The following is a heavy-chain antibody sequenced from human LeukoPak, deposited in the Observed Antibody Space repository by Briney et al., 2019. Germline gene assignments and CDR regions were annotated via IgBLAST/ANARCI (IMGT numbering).Heavy chain of an antibody. CDR2: SYYSGST. CDR1: GGSLSSSSYY. J-gene: IGHJ4*02. V-gene: IGHV4-39*01. CDR3: ARHPSFIQAVAGVGIDY. Sequence: SETLSLTCTVSGGSLSSSSYYWGWIRQPPGKGLEWIGSSYYSGSTYYNPSLKSRVTISVDTSKNLFSLRLSSVTASDTAVYYCARHPSFIQAVAGVGIDYWGQGTLVTVSS. D-gene: IGHD6-19*01.